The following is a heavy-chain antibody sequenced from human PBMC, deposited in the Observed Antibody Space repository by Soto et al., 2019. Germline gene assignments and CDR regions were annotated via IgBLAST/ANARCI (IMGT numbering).Heavy chain of an antibody. Sequence: GALRLSCAASGFTFSSYAMSWVRQAPGKGLEWVSAISGSGGSTYYADSVKGRFTISRDNSKNTLYLQMNSLRAEDTAVYYCAKDWVSSLLNWFDPWGQGTLVTVSS. CDR3: AKDWVSSLLNWFDP. D-gene: IGHD1-26*01. CDR2: ISGSGGST. J-gene: IGHJ5*02. CDR1: GFTFSSYA. V-gene: IGHV3-23*01.